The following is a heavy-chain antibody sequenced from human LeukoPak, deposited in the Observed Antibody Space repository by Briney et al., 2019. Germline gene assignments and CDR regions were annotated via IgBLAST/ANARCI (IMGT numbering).Heavy chain of an antibody. V-gene: IGHV3-74*01. CDR2: INSDETST. D-gene: IGHD6-13*01. Sequence: PGGSLRLSCAASGFTFRSYWMHWVRQVPGKGLVWVSRINSDETSTSYADSVKGRFTISRDNSNNTLYLQMNSLRAEDTAVYYCAREGAGTPSYYYYYGMDVWGQGTTVTVSS. J-gene: IGHJ6*02. CDR1: GFTFRSYW. CDR3: AREGAGTPSYYYYYGMDV.